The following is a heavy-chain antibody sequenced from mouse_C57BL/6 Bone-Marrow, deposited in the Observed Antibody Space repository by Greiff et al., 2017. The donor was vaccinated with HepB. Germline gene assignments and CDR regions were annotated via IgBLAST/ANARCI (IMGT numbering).Heavy chain of an antibody. CDR2: IYPGGGYT. V-gene: IGHV1-63*01. J-gene: IGHJ4*01. CDR1: GYTFTNYW. D-gene: IGHD2-5*01. CDR3: AKYSNGYAMDY. Sequence: VQVVESGAELVRPGTSVKMSCKASGYTFTNYWIGWAKQRPGHGLEWIGDIYPGGGYTNYNEKFKGKATLTADKSSSTAYMQFSSLTSEDSAIYYCAKYSNGYAMDYWGQGTSVTVSS.